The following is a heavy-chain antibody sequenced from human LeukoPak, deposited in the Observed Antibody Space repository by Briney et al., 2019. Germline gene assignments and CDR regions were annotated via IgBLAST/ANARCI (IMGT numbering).Heavy chain of an antibody. V-gene: IGHV4-38-2*02. Sequence: SETLSLTCPVSGYSISSGYYWGWIRQPPGKGLEWIGSIYHSGSTYYNPSLKSRVTISVDTSKNQFSLKLSSVTAADTAVYYCARVSRGYSYGPQYYFDYWGQGTLVTVSS. D-gene: IGHD5-18*01. CDR2: IYHSGST. J-gene: IGHJ4*02. CDR1: GYSISSGYY. CDR3: ARVSRGYSYGPQYYFDY.